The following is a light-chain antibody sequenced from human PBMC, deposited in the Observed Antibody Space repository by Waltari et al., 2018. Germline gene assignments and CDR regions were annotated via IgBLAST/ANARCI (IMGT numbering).Light chain of an antibody. V-gene: IGKV3-15*01. CDR3: QQYNNRPYT. Sequence: EIVMTQSPATLSVSPGERATLSCRASQTLTSNLAWYQQKPGQAPRRLIYGASLRATGIPARFSGSGSGTQFTLTISNLQSEDFVVYYCQQYNNRPYTFGQGTKLEIK. CDR1: QTLTSN. J-gene: IGKJ2*01. CDR2: GAS.